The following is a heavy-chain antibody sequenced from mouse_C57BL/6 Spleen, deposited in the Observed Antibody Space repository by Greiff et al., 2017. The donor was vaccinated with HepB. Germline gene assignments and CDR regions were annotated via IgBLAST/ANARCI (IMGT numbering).Heavy chain of an antibody. CDR2: IWRGGST. Sequence: VKLMESGPGLVQPSQSLSITCTVSGFSLTSYGVHWVRQSPGKGLEWLGVIWRGGSTDYNAAFMSRLSITKDNSKSQVFFKMNSLQADDTAIYYCAKSGGMDYYGSPWFAYWGQGTLVTVSA. CDR3: AKSGGMDYYGSPWFAY. V-gene: IGHV2-5*01. CDR1: GFSLTSYG. J-gene: IGHJ3*01. D-gene: IGHD1-1*01.